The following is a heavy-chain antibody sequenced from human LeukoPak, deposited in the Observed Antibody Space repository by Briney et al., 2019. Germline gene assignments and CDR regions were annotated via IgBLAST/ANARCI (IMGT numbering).Heavy chain of an antibody. CDR2: ISGSGGST. CDR3: AKSDYYDSSGYYYGSDY. V-gene: IGHV3-23*01. D-gene: IGHD3-22*01. Sequence: GGSLRLSCAASGFTFSSYAMTWVRQAPGKGLEWASGISGSGGSTYYADSVKGRFTISRDNSKNTLYVQMNSLRAEDTAAYYCAKSDYYDSSGYYYGSDYWGQGTLVTVSS. CDR1: GFTFSSYA. J-gene: IGHJ4*02.